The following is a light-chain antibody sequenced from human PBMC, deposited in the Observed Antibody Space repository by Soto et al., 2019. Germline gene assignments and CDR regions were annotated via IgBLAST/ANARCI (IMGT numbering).Light chain of an antibody. J-gene: IGKJ3*01. CDR2: GAS. Sequence: EIVLTQSPGTLSLSPGERATLSCRASQSVSSSYLAWYQQKPGQAPRLLIYGASIRATGIPDRFSGSESGTDFALAISRLGPEDCAVYYGQKYGSSPKTLGHGTKVDIK. V-gene: IGKV3-20*01. CDR1: QSVSSSY. CDR3: QKYGSSPKT.